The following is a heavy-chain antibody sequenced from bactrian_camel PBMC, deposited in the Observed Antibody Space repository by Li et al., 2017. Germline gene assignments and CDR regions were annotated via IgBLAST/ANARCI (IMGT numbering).Heavy chain of an antibody. Sequence: QVQLVESGGGSVQAGGSLRLSCAASGNTYTSSCMAWFRQAPGKERERVARIDSDGTTLYADSVKGRFTISKDKGRNTLVLQMNSLKPDDTAMYYCAAHVADWVCGRWSVEASFGVWGQGTQVTVS. CDR1: GNTYTSSC. CDR3: AAHVADWVCGRWSVEASFGV. CDR2: IDSDGTT. J-gene: IGHJ6*01. D-gene: IGHD3*01. V-gene: IGHV3S53*01.